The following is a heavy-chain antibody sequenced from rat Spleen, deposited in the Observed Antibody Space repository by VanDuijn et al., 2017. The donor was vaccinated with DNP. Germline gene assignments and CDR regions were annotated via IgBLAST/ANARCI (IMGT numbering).Heavy chain of an antibody. CDR3: AKGPNYGGWSDYFDY. D-gene: IGHD1-11*01. CDR1: GFNFNDYW. J-gene: IGHJ2*01. CDR2: INKDSSTI. Sequence: EVKLVESGGGLVQPGRSLKLSCAASGFNFNDYWMGWVRQAPGKGLEWIGQINKDSSTISYSPSLKDKLTISRDNAQNTLYLQMSQLGSEDTAIYYCAKGPNYGGWSDYFDYWGQGVMVTVSS. V-gene: IGHV4-2*01.